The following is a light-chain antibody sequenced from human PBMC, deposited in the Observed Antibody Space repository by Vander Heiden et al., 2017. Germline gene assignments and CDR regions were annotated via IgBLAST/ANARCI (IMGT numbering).Light chain of an antibody. CDR1: SSNIGSNT. J-gene: IGLJ2*01. Sequence: QSVLTQPPSASGTPGQRVTISCSGSSSNIGSNTVNWYQQLPGTATKLLIYSNSQRPSGVPDRISGSKSGTSASLAISGLQSEDEADYYCAAWDDSLNGVVFGGGTKLTVL. CDR2: SNS. CDR3: AAWDDSLNGVV. V-gene: IGLV1-44*01.